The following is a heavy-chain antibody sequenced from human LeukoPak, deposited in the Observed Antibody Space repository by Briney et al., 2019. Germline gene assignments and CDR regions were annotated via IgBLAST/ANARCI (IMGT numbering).Heavy chain of an antibody. D-gene: IGHD3-10*01. J-gene: IGHJ6*04. CDR1: GYSISSGYY. V-gene: IGHV4-38-2*01. Sequence: RSSETLSLTCAVSGYSISSGYYWGWIRQPPGKGLEWIGSMSHNRGTYYNPSLKSRVTISMDTSKNQFSLMLSSVTAAGTAVYYCASYYASGVSAYNYRGMDVWGKGTTVTVSS. CDR2: MSHNRGT. CDR3: ASYYASGVSAYNYRGMDV.